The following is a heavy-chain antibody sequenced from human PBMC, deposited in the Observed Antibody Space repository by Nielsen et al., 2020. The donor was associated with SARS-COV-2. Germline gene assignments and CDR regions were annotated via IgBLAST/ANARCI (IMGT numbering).Heavy chain of an antibody. CDR2: ISWNSGSI. J-gene: IGHJ3*02. Sequence: SLKISCAASGFTFDDYAMYWVRQAPGKGLEWVSGISWNSGSIGYADSVKGRFTISRDNAKNSLYLQMNSLRAEDTALYYCAKDVDYGGNSDAFDIWGQGTMVTVSS. V-gene: IGHV3-9*01. CDR1: GFTFDDYA. CDR3: AKDVDYGGNSDAFDI. D-gene: IGHD4-23*01.